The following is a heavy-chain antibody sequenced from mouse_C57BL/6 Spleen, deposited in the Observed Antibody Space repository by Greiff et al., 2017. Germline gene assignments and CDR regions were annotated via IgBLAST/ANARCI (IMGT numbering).Heavy chain of an antibody. D-gene: IGHD2-5*01. CDR2: IYPGSGST. CDR1: GYTFTSYW. V-gene: IGHV1-55*01. CDR3: ARKPPSAYYSKSMDY. Sequence: QVQLQQPGAELVKPGASVKMSCKASGYTFTSYWITWVKQRPGHGLEWIGDIYPGSGSTNYNEKFKSKATLTVDTSSSTAYMQLSSLTSEDSAVYYCARKPPSAYYSKSMDYWGQGTSVTVSS. J-gene: IGHJ4*01.